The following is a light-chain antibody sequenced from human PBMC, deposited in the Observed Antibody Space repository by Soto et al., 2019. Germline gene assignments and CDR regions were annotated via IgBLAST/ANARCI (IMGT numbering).Light chain of an antibody. V-gene: IGKV3-20*01. CDR1: QSVSSSY. CDR3: QQYGSSPPLT. CDR2: GAS. J-gene: IGKJ4*01. Sequence: EFVLTQSPGTLSLSPGERATLSCRASQSVSSSYLAWYQQKPGQAPRILIYGASTRATGIPDRFSGNGSGTDFTLTISRLEPEDFAVYYCQQYGSSPPLTFGGGTKVEIK.